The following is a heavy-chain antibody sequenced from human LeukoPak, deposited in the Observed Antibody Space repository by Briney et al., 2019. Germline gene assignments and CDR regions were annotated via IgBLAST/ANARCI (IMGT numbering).Heavy chain of an antibody. D-gene: IGHD6-19*01. Sequence: SQTLSLTCTVSGGPITTGYYYWSWIRQPPGKGLEWIGYIYQSGSTYYNPSLKSRVTISVDRSKNQLYLNLTSVTAADTAVYYCVRHLPCFGCYYYYMDVWGRGTTVTVSS. V-gene: IGHV4-30-2*01. CDR2: IYQSGST. CDR1: GGPITTGYYY. CDR3: VRHLPCFGCYYYYMDV. J-gene: IGHJ6*03.